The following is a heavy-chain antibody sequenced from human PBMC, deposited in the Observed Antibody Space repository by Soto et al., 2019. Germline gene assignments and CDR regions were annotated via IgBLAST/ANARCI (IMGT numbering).Heavy chain of an antibody. J-gene: IGHJ6*02. CDR3: ASVPGSPGYHGLDV. Sequence: GGSLRLSCAASGFTFSRYWMNWVRQAPGKGLEWVANIKPDGSENYYVDSVRGRFIIFRDNARTSLYLQMNSLRVEDTAVYFCASVPGSPGYHGLDVWGQGTTVTVSS. V-gene: IGHV3-7*03. CDR1: GFTFSRYW. CDR2: IKPDGSEN. D-gene: IGHD6-19*01.